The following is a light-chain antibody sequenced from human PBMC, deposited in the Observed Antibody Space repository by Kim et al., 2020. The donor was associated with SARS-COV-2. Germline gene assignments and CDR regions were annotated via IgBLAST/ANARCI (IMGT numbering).Light chain of an antibody. CDR1: NIGRKS. Sequence: APGKTARITCGGNNIGRKSVHGYQRMPGQAPVLVIYYDSVRPSGIPERFSGSNSGNTATLTISRVEAGDEADYYCQVWDSSSDHWVFGGGTQLTVL. V-gene: IGLV3-21*04. J-gene: IGLJ3*02. CDR3: QVWDSSSDHWV. CDR2: YDS.